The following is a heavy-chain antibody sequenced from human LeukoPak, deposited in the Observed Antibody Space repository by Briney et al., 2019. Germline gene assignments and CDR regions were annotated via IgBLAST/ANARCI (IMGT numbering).Heavy chain of an antibody. CDR1: GFTFSSYG. CDR3: AKERYSSSSLFAITPFDY. D-gene: IGHD6-13*01. Sequence: GGSLRLSCAASGFTFSSYGMHWVRQVPGKGLEWVAFIQYDGSNKYYADSVKGRFTISRDNSKNTLYLQMNSLRAEDTAVYYCAKERYSSSSLFAITPFDYWGQGTLVTVSS. CDR2: IQYDGSNK. V-gene: IGHV3-30*02. J-gene: IGHJ4*02.